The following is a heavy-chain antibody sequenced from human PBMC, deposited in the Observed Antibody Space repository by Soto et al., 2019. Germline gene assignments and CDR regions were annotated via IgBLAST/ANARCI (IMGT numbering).Heavy chain of an antibody. D-gene: IGHD4-4*01. CDR2: IGGIGGST. Sequence: LLLCCAASGFTFSSYAMSWVRQCPATGLEWVAAIGGIGGSTCYADSVKGRFTISRDHSKYTLYLQVNIVRAADTAVYYCAKDGDAPTEIPYYYYGMDVYGQGTTVTVS. CDR3: AKDGDAPTEIPYYYYGMDV. CDR1: GFTFSSYA. V-gene: IGHV3-23*01. J-gene: IGHJ6*02.